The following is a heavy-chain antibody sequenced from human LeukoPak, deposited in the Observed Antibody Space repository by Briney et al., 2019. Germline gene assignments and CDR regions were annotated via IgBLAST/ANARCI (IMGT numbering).Heavy chain of an antibody. CDR3: VRGGAATFDP. CDR1: GFTFSSHW. D-gene: IGHD4/OR15-4a*01. Sequence: GGSLRLSCAASGFTFSSHWMHWVRQAPGKGLVWVSRINNEGTSTTYADSVKGRFTISRDNAKNTLYLQMNSLRAEDTAVYYCVRGGAATFDPWGQGTLVTVSS. V-gene: IGHV3-74*03. J-gene: IGHJ5*02. CDR2: INNEGTST.